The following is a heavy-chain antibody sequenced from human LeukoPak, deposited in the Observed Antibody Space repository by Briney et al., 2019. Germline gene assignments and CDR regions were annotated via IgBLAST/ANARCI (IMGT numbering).Heavy chain of an antibody. V-gene: IGHV3-53*01. CDR2: IYSGGST. Sequence: PGGSLRLSCAASGFTVSSNYMSWVRQAPGKGLEWVSVIYSGGSTYYADSVKGRFTISRDNSKNTLYLQMNSLRAEDTAVYYCARSTLPIYYYGMDVWGQGTTVTVSS. CDR3: ARSTLPIYYYGMDV. CDR1: GFTVSSNY. J-gene: IGHJ6*02.